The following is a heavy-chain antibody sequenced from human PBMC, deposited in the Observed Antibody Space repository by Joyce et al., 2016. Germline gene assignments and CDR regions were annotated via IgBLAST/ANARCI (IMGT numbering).Heavy chain of an antibody. CDR2: ISYGGIYK. J-gene: IGHJ4*02. V-gene: IGHV3-30*18. D-gene: IGHD6-25*01. CDR1: GLTLSNYG. CDR3: AKILTATYSSGWFLDY. Sequence: QVQLVESGGGVVQPGRSLRLSCAASGLTLSNYGVHWVRQAPGKGLEWVAVISYGGIYKYYADSVKGRFTISRDNSKNTVFLEMNSLRTEDTAVYYCAKILTATYSSGWFLDYWGQGTLVTVSS.